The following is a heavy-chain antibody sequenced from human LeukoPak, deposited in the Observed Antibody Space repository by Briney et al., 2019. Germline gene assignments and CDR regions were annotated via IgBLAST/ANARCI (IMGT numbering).Heavy chain of an antibody. V-gene: IGHV3-23*01. J-gene: IGHJ4*02. CDR2: ISGSDGTK. CDR1: VFTFSRYG. D-gene: IGHD6-13*01. CDR3: AKGGSSWFLHY. Sequence: GGALRHSFAASVFTFSRYGMNGVGQAPGKGVECVSGISGSDGTKYYADSVKARFPISRDNSRNTLFLQMNSPRAEDPDVYYCAKGGSSWFLHYWGQGTLVTVSS.